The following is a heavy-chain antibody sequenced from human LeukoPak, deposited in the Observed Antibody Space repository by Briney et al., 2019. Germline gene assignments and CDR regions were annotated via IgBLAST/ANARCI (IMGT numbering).Heavy chain of an antibody. CDR3: ARKSSAVAGPFDY. V-gene: IGHV3-21*01. D-gene: IGHD6-19*01. Sequence: PSETLSLTCAVYGGSFSGYCWSWIRQAPGKGLEWVSSISSTSSYIYYADSVKGRFTISRDNAKNSLYLQMNSLRAEDTAVYYCARKSSAVAGPFDYWGQGTLVTVSS. J-gene: IGHJ4*02. CDR1: GGSFSGYC. CDR2: ISSTSSYI.